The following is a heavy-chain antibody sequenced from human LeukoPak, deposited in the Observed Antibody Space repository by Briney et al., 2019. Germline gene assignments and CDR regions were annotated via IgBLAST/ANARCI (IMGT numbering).Heavy chain of an antibody. CDR2: IRYDGSNK. CDR1: GFTFSSYG. CDR3: AKAPYSSSWYIFDY. J-gene: IGHJ4*02. V-gene: IGHV3-30*02. D-gene: IGHD6-13*01. Sequence: GGSLRLSCVASGFTFSSYGMHWVRQAPGKGLEWVAFIRYDGSNKYYADSVKGRFTISRDNSKNTLYLQMNSLRAEDTAVYYCAKAPYSSSWYIFDYWGQGTLVTVSS.